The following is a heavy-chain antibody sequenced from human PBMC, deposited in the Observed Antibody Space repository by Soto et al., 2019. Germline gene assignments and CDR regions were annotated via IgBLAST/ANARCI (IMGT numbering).Heavy chain of an antibody. D-gene: IGHD2-2*01. Sequence: QVQLVQSGAEVKKPGSSVKVSCKASGGTFSSYTISWVRQAPGEGLEWMGRIIPILGIASYAQKFQGRVTITADKSTSTAYMELSSLRSEDTAVYYCARSIVVVPAASDNWFDPWGQGTLVTVSS. CDR2: IIPILGIA. CDR3: ARSIVVVPAASDNWFDP. V-gene: IGHV1-69*02. CDR1: GGTFSSYT. J-gene: IGHJ5*02.